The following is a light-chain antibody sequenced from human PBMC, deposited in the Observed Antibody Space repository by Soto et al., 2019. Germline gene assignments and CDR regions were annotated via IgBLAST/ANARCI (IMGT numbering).Light chain of an antibody. CDR1: SRDVGGYNY. Sequence: QSALTQPASVSGSPGQSITISCTGTSRDVGGYNYVSWYQQHPDKAPKLMIYEVSNRPSGVSNRFSGSKSGNTASLTISGLQAEDEADYYCSSYTSSSTPVFGGGTKLTVL. J-gene: IGLJ2*01. V-gene: IGLV2-14*01. CDR2: EVS. CDR3: SSYTSSSTPV.